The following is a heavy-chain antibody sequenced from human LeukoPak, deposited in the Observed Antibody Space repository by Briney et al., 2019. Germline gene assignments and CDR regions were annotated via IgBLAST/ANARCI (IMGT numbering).Heavy chain of an antibody. CDR1: GYTFTSYY. CDR2: INANSSGT. V-gene: IGHV1-2*06. J-gene: IGHJ4*02. Sequence: GASVKVSCKASGYTFTSYYMHWARQAPGQGLERTGRINANSSGTNYVQKFQGRVTMTRDTSISTAYMELSRLRSDDTAVYYCARDLFTMVRAVIGIDYWGQGTLVTVSS. D-gene: IGHD3-10*01. CDR3: ARDLFTMVRAVIGIDY.